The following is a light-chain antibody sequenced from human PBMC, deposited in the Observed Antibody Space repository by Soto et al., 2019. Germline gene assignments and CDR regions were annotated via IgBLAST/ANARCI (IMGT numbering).Light chain of an antibody. Sequence: EIVVTQSPATLSVSPGDTAKLSCRASQSIGSNLGWYQQKPGQAPRLLIYGASTRATGIPARFSGSGSGTEFTHTISSLQSEDLAVYYCQQYNNWSLITFGQGTRLEIK. V-gene: IGKV3-15*01. CDR3: QQYNNWSLIT. J-gene: IGKJ5*01. CDR2: GAS. CDR1: QSIGSN.